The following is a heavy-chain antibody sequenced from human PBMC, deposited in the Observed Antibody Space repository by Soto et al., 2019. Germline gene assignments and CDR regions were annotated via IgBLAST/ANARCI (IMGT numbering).Heavy chain of an antibody. D-gene: IGHD3-22*01. CDR3: AREGHSSGYYSASDI. CDR2: ISYDGTNK. J-gene: IGHJ3*02. V-gene: IGHV3-30-3*01. Sequence: GGSLRLSCAASGFTFSDSAMHWVRQAPGKGLEWVAIISYDGTNKYYADSVKGRFTISRDNSKNTLYLQMSTLRADDTAVYYCAREGHSSGYYSASDIWGQGTMVTVSS. CDR1: GFTFSDSA.